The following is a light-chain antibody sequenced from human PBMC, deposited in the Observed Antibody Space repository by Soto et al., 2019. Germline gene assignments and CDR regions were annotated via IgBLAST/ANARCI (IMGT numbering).Light chain of an antibody. J-gene: IGKJ3*01. CDR3: QQSFSSPFT. CDR2: AAS. V-gene: IGKV1-39*01. CDR1: QSIRSH. Sequence: DIQMTQSPSSLSASVGDRVSITCRASQSIRSHLNWYQHKPGKAPKVLIYAASSLLGEVPSRFSGSGSGTDFTLTIKSLQPEDVATYYCQQSFSSPFTFGPGTKVDVK.